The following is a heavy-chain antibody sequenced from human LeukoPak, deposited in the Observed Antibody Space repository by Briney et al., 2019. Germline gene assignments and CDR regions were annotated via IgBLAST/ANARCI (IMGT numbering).Heavy chain of an antibody. CDR3: AKETGYSGYDYGDY. CDR2: MTGSGAST. Sequence: GRCLRLSCAPSAFTFISYAISWVRQAPGKGLEWVSGMTGSGASTYYAASVKGPSPISSANSKNTRYLQMKSPRAGDSAVYYCAKETGYSGYDYGDYWGQGTLVTVSS. V-gene: IGHV3-23*01. CDR1: AFTFISYA. D-gene: IGHD5-12*01. J-gene: IGHJ4*02.